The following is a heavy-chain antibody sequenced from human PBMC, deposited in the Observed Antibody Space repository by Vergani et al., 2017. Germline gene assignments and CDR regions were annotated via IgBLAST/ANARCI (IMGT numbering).Heavy chain of an antibody. CDR1: GGTFSSYA. J-gene: IGHJ6*03. CDR3: ASHAYCGGDCYPHHYYYDDMDV. V-gene: IGHV1-69*01. D-gene: IGHD2-21*01. Sequence: QVQLVQSGAEVKKPGSSVKVSCKASGGTFSSYAISWVRQAPGQGLEWMGGIIPSFGTANYAQKFQGRVTITADESTSTAYMELSSLRTEDTAVYYFASHAYCGGDCYPHHYYYDDMDVWGKGTTVTVSS. CDR2: IIPSFGTA.